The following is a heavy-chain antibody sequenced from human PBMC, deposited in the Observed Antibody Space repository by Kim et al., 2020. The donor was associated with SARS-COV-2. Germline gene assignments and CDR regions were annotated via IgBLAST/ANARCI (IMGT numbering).Heavy chain of an antibody. J-gene: IGHJ6*03. CDR1: GYSFTSYW. Sequence: GESLKISCKGSGYSFTSYWIGWVRQMPGKGLEWMGIIYPGDSDTRYSPSFQGQVTISADKSISTAYLQWSSLKASDTAMYYCARLKGRGSIAARPGAYYYMDVWGKGTTVTVSS. V-gene: IGHV5-51*01. CDR3: ARLKGRGSIAARPGAYYYMDV. CDR2: IYPGDSDT. D-gene: IGHD6-6*01.